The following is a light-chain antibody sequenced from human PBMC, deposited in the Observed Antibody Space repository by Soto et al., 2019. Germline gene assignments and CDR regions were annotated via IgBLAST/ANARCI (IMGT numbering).Light chain of an antibody. CDR1: SSDVGGYNY. V-gene: IGLV2-8*01. CDR2: EVN. Sequence: QSALTQPPSASGSPGQSVTISCTGTSSDVGGYNYVSWYQQYPGKAPKLMIYEVNKRPSGVPDRFSGCKSANTASLTVAGLQAEDEADYYCSSYAGSDTSVFGTGTKLTVL. J-gene: IGLJ1*01. CDR3: SSYAGSDTSV.